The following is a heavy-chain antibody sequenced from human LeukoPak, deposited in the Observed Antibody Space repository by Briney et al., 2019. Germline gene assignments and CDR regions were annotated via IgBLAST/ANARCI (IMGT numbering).Heavy chain of an antibody. V-gene: IGHV4-34*01. J-gene: IGHJ5*02. CDR3: ARSPTVSPDP. Sequence: PSETLSLTCAVYGGSFSGYYWSWIRQPPGKGLEWIGEINHSGSTNYNPSLKSRVTISVDTSKNQFSLKLSSMTAADTAVYYCARSPTVSPDPWGQGTLVTVSS. CDR1: GGSFSGYY. D-gene: IGHD4-17*01. CDR2: INHSGST.